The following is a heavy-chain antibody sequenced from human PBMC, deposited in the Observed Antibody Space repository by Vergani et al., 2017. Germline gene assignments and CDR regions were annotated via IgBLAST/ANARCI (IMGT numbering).Heavy chain of an antibody. J-gene: IGHJ4*02. V-gene: IGHV4-39*07. CDR3: ARRSGIVYDIFSGTQYFFDF. Sequence: QVQLPESGPGLVKPSETLSLTCTVSNDSVSNTFYYWGWIRQTPGKGLEWIGSIYYSGSTYYNPSLESRVTMSVDTSKSQFSLRLNSLTAADTAVSYCARRSGIVYDIFSGTQYFFDFWGQGTLVTVSS. CDR2: IYYSGST. D-gene: IGHD3-9*01. CDR1: NDSVSNTFYY.